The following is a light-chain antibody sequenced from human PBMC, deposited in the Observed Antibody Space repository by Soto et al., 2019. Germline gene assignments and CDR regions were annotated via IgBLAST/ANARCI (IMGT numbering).Light chain of an antibody. CDR3: QSYDSSLSGYV. Sequence: QAVVTQPPSVSGAPGQRVTISCTGSSSNIGAGYDVHWYQQLPGTAPKLLIYGNSNRPSGVPDRFSGSMSGTSASLAITGLQAEDEADYYCQSYDSSLSGYVFGTGTKLTVL. CDR1: SSNIGAGYD. V-gene: IGLV1-40*01. J-gene: IGLJ1*01. CDR2: GNS.